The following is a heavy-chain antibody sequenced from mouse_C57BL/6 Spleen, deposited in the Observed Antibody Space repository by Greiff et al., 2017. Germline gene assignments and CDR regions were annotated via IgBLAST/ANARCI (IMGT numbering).Heavy chain of an antibody. Sequence: QVQLQPGAELVRPGSSVKLSCKASGYTFTSYWMHWVKQRPIQGLEWIGNIDPSDSETHYNQKFKDKATLTVDKSSSTAYMQLSSLTSEDSAVYYCARKDSNYGNYLDYWGQGTTLTVSS. D-gene: IGHD2-5*01. CDR3: ARKDSNYGNYLDY. V-gene: IGHV1-52*01. J-gene: IGHJ2*01. CDR2: IDPSDSET. CDR1: GYTFTSYW.